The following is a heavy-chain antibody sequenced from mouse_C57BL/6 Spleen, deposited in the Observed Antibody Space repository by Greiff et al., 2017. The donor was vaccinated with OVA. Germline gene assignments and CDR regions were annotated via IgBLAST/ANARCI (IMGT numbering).Heavy chain of an antibody. CDR1: GYTFTDYY. CDR2: INPNNGGT. Sequence: VQLQQSGPELVKPGASVKISCKASGYTFTDYYMNWVKQSHGKSLEWIGDINPNNGGTSYNQKFKGKATLTVDKSSSTAYLELRSLTSEDSAVDSGVSGDYYGSVYYAMDYWGQGTSVTVSA. V-gene: IGHV1-26*01. CDR3: VSGDYYGSVYYAMDY. D-gene: IGHD1-1*01. J-gene: IGHJ4*01.